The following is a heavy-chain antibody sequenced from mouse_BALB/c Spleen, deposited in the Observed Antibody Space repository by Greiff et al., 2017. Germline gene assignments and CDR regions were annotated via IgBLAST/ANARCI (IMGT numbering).Heavy chain of an antibody. CDR2: ISYSGST. CDR1: GDSITSGY. V-gene: IGHV3-8*02. D-gene: IGHD2-14*01. J-gene: IGHJ4*01. Sequence: EVQLQESGPSLVKPSQTLSLTCSVTGDSITSGYWNWIRKFPGNKLEYMGYISYSGSTYYNPSLKSRISITRDTSKNQYYLQLNSVTTEDTATYYCARYYRYAPRAMDYWGQGTSVTVSS. CDR3: ARYYRYAPRAMDY.